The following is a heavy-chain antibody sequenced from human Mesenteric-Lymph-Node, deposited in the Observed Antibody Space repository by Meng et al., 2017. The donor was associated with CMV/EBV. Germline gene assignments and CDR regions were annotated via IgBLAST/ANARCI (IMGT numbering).Heavy chain of an antibody. CDR2: ISAYNGNT. D-gene: IGHD3-3*01. CDR3: ARDTDVSITIFGVVTIYGMDV. CDR1: GYTFTSYG. Sequence: ASVKVSCKASGYTFTSYGISWVRQAPGQGLEWMGWISAYNGNTNYAQKLQGRVTMTTDTSTSTAYMELRSLRSDDTAVYYCARDTDVSITIFGVVTIYGMDVWGQGTTVTVSS. V-gene: IGHV1-18*01. J-gene: IGHJ6*02.